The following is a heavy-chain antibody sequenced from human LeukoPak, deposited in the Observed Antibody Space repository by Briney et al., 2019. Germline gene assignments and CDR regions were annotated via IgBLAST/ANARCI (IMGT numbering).Heavy chain of an antibody. J-gene: IGHJ4*02. CDR1: GYTFTSYY. CDR2: INPSGGST. CDR3: ARERRGYSYEYYFDY. Sequence: ASVKVSCKASGYTFTSYYMHWVRQAPGQGLEWMGIINPSGGSTSYAQKFQGRVTMTRDTSTSTVYMELSSLRSEDTAVYYRARERRGYSYEYYFDYWGQGTLVTVSS. D-gene: IGHD5-18*01. V-gene: IGHV1-46*01.